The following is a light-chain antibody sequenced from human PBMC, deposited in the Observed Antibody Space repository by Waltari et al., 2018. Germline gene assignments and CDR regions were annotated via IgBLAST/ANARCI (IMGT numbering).Light chain of an antibody. CDR1: QPVRNSY. V-gene: IGKV3-20*01. CDR3: QQYGSSAWT. J-gene: IGKJ1*01. Sequence: EIMLTQSPRTLTLFPGESATLPCRASQPVRNSYVAWYRQKRGQAPELVIYGASNMATGIPHRISGSGSGTDFTLTITGLEPEDFAVYYCQQYGSSAWTFGPGTKVELK. CDR2: GAS.